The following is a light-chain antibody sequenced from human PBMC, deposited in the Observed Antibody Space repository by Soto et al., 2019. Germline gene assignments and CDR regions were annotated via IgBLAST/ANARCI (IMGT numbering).Light chain of an antibody. J-gene: IGKJ2*01. CDR2: KVS. CDR1: QSLVHSDGIFY. V-gene: IGKV2-30*02. Sequence: DVVLTQSPLSLPVTLGQPASISCRSSQSLVHSDGIFYLNWFQQMPGQSPRRLIYKVSNRDYGVPDRFSGSGSGTDFTLEISRVEAEDVGVYYCMQGSHWPYTFGQGTKLEIK. CDR3: MQGSHWPYT.